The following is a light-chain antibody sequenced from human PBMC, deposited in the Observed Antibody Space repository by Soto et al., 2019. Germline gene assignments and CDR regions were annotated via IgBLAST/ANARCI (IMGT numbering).Light chain of an antibody. V-gene: IGKV3-15*01. J-gene: IGKJ1*01. Sequence: EAVLTQSKATLSVSPGERATLSCRASETVSTNLAWYQQRPGQAPRLLIYDVSTGATGIPARFSGRRSGTEFTLTIDSLQSEDFAIYYCQQYNSWPQTFGQGTNVDIK. CDR2: DVS. CDR1: ETVSTN. CDR3: QQYNSWPQT.